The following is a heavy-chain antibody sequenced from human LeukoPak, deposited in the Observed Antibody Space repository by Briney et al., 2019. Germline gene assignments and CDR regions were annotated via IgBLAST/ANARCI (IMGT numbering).Heavy chain of an antibody. CDR3: ARRWYYGSGSSRYFDY. D-gene: IGHD3-10*01. Sequence: SETLSLTCAVSGGSISSNNWWSWVRQPPGKGLEWIGEIYHSGSTNYNPSLKSRVTISVDKSKNQFSLKLSSVTAAGTAVYYCARRWYYGSGSSRYFDYWGQGTLVTVSS. V-gene: IGHV4-4*02. J-gene: IGHJ4*02. CDR2: IYHSGST. CDR1: GGSISSNNW.